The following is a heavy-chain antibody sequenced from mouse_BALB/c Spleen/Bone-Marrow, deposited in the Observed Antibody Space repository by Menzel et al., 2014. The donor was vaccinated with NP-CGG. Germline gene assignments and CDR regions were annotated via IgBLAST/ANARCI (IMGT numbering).Heavy chain of an antibody. CDR1: GFTFTDYY. D-gene: IGHD2-4*01. V-gene: IGHV7-3*02. Sequence: EVQGVESGGGLVQPGGSLRLSCAPSGFTFTDYYMSWVRQPPGKALEWLGFIRNKAKGYTSENSASVKGRFTISRDNSQSILYLQMNTLRAEDSATYYCARDINYDIYWYFDVWGAGTTVTVSS. CDR2: IRNKAKGYTS. J-gene: IGHJ1*01. CDR3: ARDINYDIYWYFDV.